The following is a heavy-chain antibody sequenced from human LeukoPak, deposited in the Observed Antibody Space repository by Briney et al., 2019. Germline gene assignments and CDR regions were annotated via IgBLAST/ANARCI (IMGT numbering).Heavy chain of an antibody. V-gene: IGHV3-23*01. J-gene: IGHJ3*01. CDR1: GFTFSSHA. D-gene: IGHD1-26*01. CDR3: AKDFLGSIPDAFDV. Sequence: GGSLRLSCAASGFTFSSHAMSWVRQAPGKGLEGVSGISGSGGNTYYADSVKGRFTISRDNSKNTLWLQMNSLTAEDTAIYHCAKDFLGSIPDAFDVWGQGTMVTVSS. CDR2: ISGSGGNT.